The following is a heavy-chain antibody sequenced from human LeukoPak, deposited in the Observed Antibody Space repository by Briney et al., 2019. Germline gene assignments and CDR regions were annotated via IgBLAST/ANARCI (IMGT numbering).Heavy chain of an antibody. J-gene: IGHJ4*02. CDR3: ARRSLHFYEGSGYSQDTFFDY. Sequence: PSETLPLTCTVSGYSIRNSNYYWAWIRQPPGKGLEWIANVYHSGSTDYNPSLESRVTISVDTSKNHFSLKLTSVTAADTAVYFCARRSLHFYEGSGYSQDTFFDYWGRGMLVTVSS. CDR2: VYHSGST. D-gene: IGHD3-22*01. V-gene: IGHV4-39*02. CDR1: GYSIRNSNYY.